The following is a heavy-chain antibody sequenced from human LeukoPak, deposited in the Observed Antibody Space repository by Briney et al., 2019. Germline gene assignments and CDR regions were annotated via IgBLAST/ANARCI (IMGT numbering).Heavy chain of an antibody. CDR2: INTDGSST. V-gene: IGHV3-74*01. D-gene: IGHD3-3*01. CDR3: AREPPIQPSDPNDFWSGYFP. Sequence: PGGSLRLSCAASGFTFSSYWMHWVRQAPGKGLVWVSRINTDGSSTSYADSVKGRFTISRDNAKNSLFLQMNSLRAEDTAVYYCAREPPIQPSDPNDFWSGYFPWGQGTLVTVSS. J-gene: IGHJ5*02. CDR1: GFTFSSYW.